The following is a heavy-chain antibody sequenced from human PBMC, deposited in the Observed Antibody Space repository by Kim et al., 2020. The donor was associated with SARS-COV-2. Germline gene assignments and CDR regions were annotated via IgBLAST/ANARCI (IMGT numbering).Heavy chain of an antibody. J-gene: IGHJ4*02. D-gene: IGHD3-3*01. V-gene: IGHV5-51*01. CDR3: ARLYSGITIFGVVIAQYDY. Sequence: GESLKISCKGSGYSFTSYWIGWVRQMPGKGREWMGIIYPGDSDTRYSPSFQGQVTISADKSISTAYLQWSSLKASDTAMYYCARLYSGITIFGVVIAQYDYWGQGTLVTVSS. CDR2: IYPGDSDT. CDR1: GYSFTSYW.